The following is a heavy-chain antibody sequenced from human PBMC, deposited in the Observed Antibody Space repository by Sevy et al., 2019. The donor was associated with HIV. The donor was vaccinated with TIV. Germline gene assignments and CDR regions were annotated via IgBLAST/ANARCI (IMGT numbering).Heavy chain of an antibody. CDR1: GFTFSSYA. Sequence: GGSLRLSCAASGFTFSSYAMNWVRQAPGKGLEWVSAVSGSGGSTYYADSVKGRFTISRDNSKSTLYLQMNSLRAEDKALYYCAKGQGESSGYYPLGAFDIWGQGTVVTVSS. V-gene: IGHV3-23*01. CDR3: AKGQGESSGYYPLGAFDI. D-gene: IGHD3-22*01. J-gene: IGHJ3*02. CDR2: VSGSGGST.